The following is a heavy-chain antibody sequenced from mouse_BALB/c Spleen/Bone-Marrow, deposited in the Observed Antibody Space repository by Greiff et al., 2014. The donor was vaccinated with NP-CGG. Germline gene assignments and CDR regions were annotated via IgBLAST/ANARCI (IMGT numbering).Heavy chain of an antibody. D-gene: IGHD1-1*01. V-gene: IGHV14-3*02. CDR3: ASYYYGSSGFAY. J-gene: IGHJ3*01. Sequence: VQLKESGAELVKPGASVKSSCTASGFNIKDTYMRWVKQRPEQGLEWIGRIDPANGNTKYDPKFQGKATITADTSSNTAYLQLSSLTSEDTAVYYCASYYYGSSGFAYWGQGTLVTVSA. CDR1: GFNIKDTY. CDR2: IDPANGNT.